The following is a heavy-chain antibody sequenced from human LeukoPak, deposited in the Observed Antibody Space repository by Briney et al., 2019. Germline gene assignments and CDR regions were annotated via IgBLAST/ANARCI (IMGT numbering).Heavy chain of an antibody. CDR1: GYTFTSYD. CDR3: SRSGGSGSYTCFAP. CDR2: MNPNSGNT. V-gene: IGHV1-8*03. D-gene: IGHD3-10*01. Sequence: GASVKVSCKASGYTFTSYDINWVRQATGQGLEWMGWMNPNSGNTGYAQKFQGRVTITRNTSISTAYMELSSLRSEDTAVYYCSRSGGSGSYTCFAPWGQGPWSPSPQ. J-gene: IGHJ5*02.